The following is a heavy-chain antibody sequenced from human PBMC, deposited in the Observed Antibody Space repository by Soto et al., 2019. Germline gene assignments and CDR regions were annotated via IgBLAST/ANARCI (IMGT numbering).Heavy chain of an antibody. Sequence: QVQLQESGPGLVKPSQTLSLTCTVSGDSISSGAYYWSWIRQHPGKGLEWIGYIYDSGNTYYNPSLKSRVTISLDTSQNQFSLKLTSVAAADTAAYYCARVPFGDPRFDLWGQGTLVTVSS. CDR2: IYDSGNT. J-gene: IGHJ4*02. V-gene: IGHV4-31*03. CDR1: GDSISSGAYY. D-gene: IGHD4-17*01. CDR3: ARVPFGDPRFDL.